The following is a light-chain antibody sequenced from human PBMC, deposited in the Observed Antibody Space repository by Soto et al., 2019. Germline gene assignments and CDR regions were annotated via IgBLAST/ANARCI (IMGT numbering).Light chain of an antibody. CDR3: CTYASTSTSLV. CDR2: EAN. V-gene: IGLV2-23*01. Sequence: QSVLTQPASVSGSPGQSITVSCTGTNIDVGSYNLISWYQQHPGKAPKLMIYEANKRPSGVSNRFSGSKSGNTASLTISGLQAEDEAEYFCCTYASTSTSLVFGTGTQLTVL. J-gene: IGLJ1*01. CDR1: NIDVGSYNL.